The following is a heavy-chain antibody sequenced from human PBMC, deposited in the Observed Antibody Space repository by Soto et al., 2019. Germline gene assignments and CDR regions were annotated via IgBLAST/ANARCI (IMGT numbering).Heavy chain of an antibody. CDR3: AKEPSNDRSGSY. J-gene: IGHJ4*02. CDR2: IGWNSGSI. V-gene: IGHV3-9*01. CDR1: GFTFHDHA. Sequence: EVQLVESGGGLVQPGRSLRLSCAASGFTFHDHAMHWVREAPGKGLEWVSGIGWNSGSIGYADSVKGRFTISRDNAKNSLYLQMNSLRADDTALYYCAKEPSNDRSGSYWGQGTLVTVSS. D-gene: IGHD3-22*01.